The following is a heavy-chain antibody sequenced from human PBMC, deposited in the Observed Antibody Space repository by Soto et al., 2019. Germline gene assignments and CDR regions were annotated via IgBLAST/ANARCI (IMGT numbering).Heavy chain of an antibody. V-gene: IGHV4-30-2*01. CDR2: IYHSGST. CDR3: ARDSGGYYHDIDY. D-gene: IGHD3-22*01. CDR1: GGSISSGGYA. J-gene: IGHJ4*02. Sequence: SETLALTYAVSGGSISSGGYAWSWIRQPPGKGLEWIGYIYHSGSTNYNPSLKSRVTISVDTSKNQFSLKLSSVTAADTAVYYCARDSGGYYHDIDYWGQGTLVTVSS.